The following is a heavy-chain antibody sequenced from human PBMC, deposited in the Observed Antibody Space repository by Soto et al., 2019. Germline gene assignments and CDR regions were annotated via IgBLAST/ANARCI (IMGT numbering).Heavy chain of an antibody. D-gene: IGHD1-26*01. Sequence: QVQLVESGGGVVQPGRSLRLSCAASGFTFSSYGMHWVRQAPGKGLEWVAVIWYDGSNKYYADSAKGRFTISRDNSKNTLYLQMNSLRAEDTAVYYCARDPGEGRGGTLGMDVWGQGTTVTVSS. J-gene: IGHJ6*02. CDR2: IWYDGSNK. CDR3: ARDPGEGRGGTLGMDV. V-gene: IGHV3-33*01. CDR1: GFTFSSYG.